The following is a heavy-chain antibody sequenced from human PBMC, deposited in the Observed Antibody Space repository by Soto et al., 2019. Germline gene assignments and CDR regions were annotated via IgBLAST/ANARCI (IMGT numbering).Heavy chain of an antibody. CDR1: SGSISSGGYY. CDR2: IYHSGST. CDR3: ARAGAPPVTFVY. D-gene: IGHD4-4*01. V-gene: IGHV4-30-2*01. Sequence: SETLSLTCTVSSGSISSGGYYWSWIRQHPGKGLEWIGYIYHSGSTYYNPSLKSRVTISVDRSKNQFSLKLSSVTAADTAVYYCARAGAPPVTFVYWGQGTLVTVSS. J-gene: IGHJ4*02.